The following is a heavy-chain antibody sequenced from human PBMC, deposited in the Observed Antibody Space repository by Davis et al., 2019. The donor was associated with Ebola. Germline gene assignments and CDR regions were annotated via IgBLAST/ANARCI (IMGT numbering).Heavy chain of an antibody. CDR1: GFTFSSYG. D-gene: IGHD2-15*01. Sequence: GESLKISCAASGFTFSSYGMHWVRQAPGKGLEWVAVIWYDGSNKYYADSVKGRFTISRDNSKSTLYLQMNSLRAEDTAVYYCARARGSSGGSCNLWGQGTLVTVSS. CDR3: ARARGSSGGSCNL. CDR2: IWYDGSNK. J-gene: IGHJ5*02. V-gene: IGHV3-33*01.